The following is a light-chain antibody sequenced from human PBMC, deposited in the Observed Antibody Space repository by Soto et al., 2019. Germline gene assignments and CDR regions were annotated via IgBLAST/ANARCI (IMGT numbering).Light chain of an antibody. CDR1: SSNIRSNT. J-gene: IGLJ1*01. CDR3: AAWDDSLNGRV. Sequence: QSVLAQPPSASGTPGQRVTISCSGSSSNIRSNTVNWYQQLPGTAPRLLMYRSDQRPSGVPDRFSGSKSGTSASLAISGLQSEDEADYYCAAWDDSLNGRVFGTGPKSPT. CDR2: RSD. V-gene: IGLV1-44*01.